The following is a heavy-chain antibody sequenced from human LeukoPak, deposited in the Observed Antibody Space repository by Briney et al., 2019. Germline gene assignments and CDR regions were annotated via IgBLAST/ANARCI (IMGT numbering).Heavy chain of an antibody. D-gene: IGHD5-18*01. CDR3: ARTTSDTAMVPFDY. Sequence: ASVKVSCKASVYTFTRYYMHWVRQAPGQGLEWMGIINPSGGSTSYAQKFQGRVTMTTDTSTSTVYMELSSLRSEDTAVYYCARTTSDTAMVPFDYWGQGTLVTVSS. CDR2: INPSGGST. J-gene: IGHJ4*02. V-gene: IGHV1-46*01. CDR1: VYTFTRYY.